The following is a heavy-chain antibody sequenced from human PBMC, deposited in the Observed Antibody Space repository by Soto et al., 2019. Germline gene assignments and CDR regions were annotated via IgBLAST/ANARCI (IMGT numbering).Heavy chain of an antibody. CDR3: ATGDQLSAGVTGISFSF. CDR1: GYTLRELS. J-gene: IGHJ4*02. D-gene: IGHD2-21*02. V-gene: IGHV1-24*01. CDR2: YDPAEDET. Sequence: ASVKVSCKVSGYTLRELSLHWVRQAPGKGLEWLAGYDPAEDETLYAQTVKGRITVTEDTSAVTAYMELRGLTFDDSAVYYCATGDQLSAGVTGISFSFWGQGTRVTVSS.